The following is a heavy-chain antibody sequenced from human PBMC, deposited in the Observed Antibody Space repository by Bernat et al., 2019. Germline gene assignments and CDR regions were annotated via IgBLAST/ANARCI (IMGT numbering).Heavy chain of an antibody. CDR3: AKCQAERWLQLPTGA. V-gene: IGHV3-30*02. D-gene: IGHD5-24*01. Sequence: QVQLVESGGGVVQPGGSLRLSCAASGFTFSSYGMHWVRQAPGKGLEWVAFIRYDGSNNYYADSVKGRFTISRDNSKNTLYLQMNSLRAEDTAVYYCAKCQAERWLQLPTGAWGQGTLVTVSS. J-gene: IGHJ4*02. CDR1: GFTFSSYG. CDR2: IRYDGSNN.